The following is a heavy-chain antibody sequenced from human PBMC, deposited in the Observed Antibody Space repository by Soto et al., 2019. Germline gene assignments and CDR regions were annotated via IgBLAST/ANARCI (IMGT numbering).Heavy chain of an antibody. D-gene: IGHD3-9*01. V-gene: IGHV4-59*01. CDR3: WSSKPPLSYGAGAGYFDY. CDR1: GGSISSYY. Sequence: SETLSLTCTVSGGSISSYYWSWIRQPPGKGLGWIGYIYYSGGTNYNPSLKSRVTISVDTSKNEFSLQLTSVTAAETAVCYGWSSKPPLSYGAGAGYFDYGGQGALVTVSA. J-gene: IGHJ4*02. CDR2: IYYSGGT.